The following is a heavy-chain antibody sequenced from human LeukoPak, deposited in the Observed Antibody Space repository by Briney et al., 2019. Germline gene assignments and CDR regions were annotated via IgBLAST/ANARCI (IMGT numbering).Heavy chain of an antibody. Sequence: RGSLRLSYAASGFTFSSYAMSWVRQAPGKGLEWVSAISGSGGSTYYADSVKGRFTISRDNSKNTLYLQMNSLRAEDTAVYYCAKGQSVAGYSSGWLDYWGQGTLVTVSS. CDR2: ISGSGGST. CDR3: AKGQSVAGYSSGWLDY. V-gene: IGHV3-23*01. D-gene: IGHD6-19*01. CDR1: GFTFSSYA. J-gene: IGHJ4*02.